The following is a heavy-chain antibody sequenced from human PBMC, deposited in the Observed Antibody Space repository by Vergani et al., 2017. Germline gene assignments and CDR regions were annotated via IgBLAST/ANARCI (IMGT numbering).Heavy chain of an antibody. CDR1: GGSFTSYH. D-gene: IGHD4-11*01. V-gene: IGHV4-34*01. CDR2: IDHTGRP. CDR3: ARGNTETNGHLYYYYYMGV. Sequence: QVQLQQWGAGLLKPSETLSLTCVVNGGSFTSYHWTWIRQSPGEGLEWVGVIDHTGRPDYNPSLKSRLTMSVDKSRNQFSLTLNSVTATDTAIYFCARGNTETNGHLYYYYYMGVWGQGTAVTVS. J-gene: IGHJ6*03.